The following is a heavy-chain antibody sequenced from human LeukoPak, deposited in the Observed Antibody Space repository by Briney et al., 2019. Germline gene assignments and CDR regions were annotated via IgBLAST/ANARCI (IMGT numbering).Heavy chain of an antibody. CDR2: ISYDGNYK. CDR3: ARRGGYSSGWYYSDY. V-gene: IGHV3-30*03. D-gene: IGHD6-19*01. J-gene: IGHJ4*02. CDR1: GFTFSDYG. Sequence: GGSLRLSCTASGFTFSDYGMHWVRQAPGKGLEWVAVISYDGNYKFYADSVKGRFTISRDNSKNTLYLQLNSLRSEDTAVYYCARRGGYSSGWYYSDYWGQGTLVTVSS.